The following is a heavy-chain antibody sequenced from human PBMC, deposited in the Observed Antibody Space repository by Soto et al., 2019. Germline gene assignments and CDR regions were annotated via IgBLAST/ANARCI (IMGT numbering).Heavy chain of an antibody. Sequence: SETLSLTCTVSGDSLSSNVYYWSWIRQHPGKGLEWIGYIYYSGSTNYNPSLKSRVTISIDTSKNQFSLKLSSVTAADTAVYYCVREGVYDFWSGSPHDGMDVWGQGTTVTVSS. V-gene: IGHV4-61*08. J-gene: IGHJ6*02. D-gene: IGHD3-3*01. CDR1: GDSLSSNVYY. CDR3: VREGVYDFWSGSPHDGMDV. CDR2: IYYSGST.